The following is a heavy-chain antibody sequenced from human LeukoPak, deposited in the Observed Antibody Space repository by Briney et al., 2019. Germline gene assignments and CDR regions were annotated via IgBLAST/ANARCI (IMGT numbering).Heavy chain of an antibody. D-gene: IGHD2-2*01. CDR3: ARDRTYCSSTSCTRLGMDV. J-gene: IGHJ6*02. CDR1: GGSISSYY. CDR2: IYYSGST. Sequence: SETLSLTCTVSGGSISSYYWSWIRQPPGKGLEWIGYIYYSGSTNYNPSLKSRVTISVDTSKNQFSLKLSSVTAADTAVYYCARDRTYCSSTSCTRLGMDVWGQGTTVTVSS. V-gene: IGHV4-59*01.